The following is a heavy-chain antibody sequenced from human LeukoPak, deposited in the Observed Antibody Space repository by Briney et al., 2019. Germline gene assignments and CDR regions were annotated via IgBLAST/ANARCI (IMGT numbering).Heavy chain of an antibody. D-gene: IGHD5-18*01. CDR3: ARVSGSPRGYSYSYLFDY. Sequence: GASVKVSCKASGYTFTSYYMHWVRQAPGQGLEWMGIINPSGGSTSYAQKFQGRVTMTRDMSTSTVYMELSSLRSEDTAVYYCARVSGSPRGYSYSYLFDYWAREPWSPSPQ. J-gene: IGHJ4*02. CDR1: GYTFTSYY. CDR2: INPSGGST. V-gene: IGHV1-46*01.